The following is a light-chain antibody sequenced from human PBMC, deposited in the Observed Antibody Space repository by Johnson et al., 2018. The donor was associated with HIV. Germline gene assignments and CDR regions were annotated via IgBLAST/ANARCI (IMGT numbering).Light chain of an antibody. CDR2: ENN. J-gene: IGLJ1*01. V-gene: IGLV1-51*02. CDR3: GTWDSSLSAGGV. Sequence: QSVLTQPPSVSAAPGQKVTISCSGSSSNIGNNFVSWYQQLPGTAPKLLIYENNKRPSGIPDRFSGSKSGTSATLVITGLQTGDEADYYCGTWDSSLSAGGVVGTGTKVTVL. CDR1: SSNIGNNF.